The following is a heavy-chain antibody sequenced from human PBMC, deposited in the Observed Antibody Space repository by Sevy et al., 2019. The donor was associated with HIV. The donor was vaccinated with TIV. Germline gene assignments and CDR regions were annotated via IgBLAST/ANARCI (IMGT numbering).Heavy chain of an antibody. D-gene: IGHD2-2*01. CDR1: GGSFSGYY. J-gene: IGHJ3*02. V-gene: IGHV4-34*01. CDR3: ARHCSGTSCSHAFDI. Sequence: SETLSLTCAVYGGSFSGYYWSWIRQPPGKGLEWIGEINHSGSTNYNPSLKSRVTISVDTSKNQFSLKLSPVTAADTALYYCARHCSGTSCSHAFDIWGQGTMVPVSS. CDR2: INHSGST.